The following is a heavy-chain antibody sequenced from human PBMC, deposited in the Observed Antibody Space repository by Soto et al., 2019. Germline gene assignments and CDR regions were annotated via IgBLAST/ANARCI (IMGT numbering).Heavy chain of an antibody. CDR3: ARWYGDYLKYYFDD. CDR1: GGSISSYY. D-gene: IGHD4-17*01. V-gene: IGHV4-59*01. Sequence: SETLSLTCTVSGGSISSYYWSWIRQPPGKGLEWIGYIYYSGSTNYNPSLNSRVTISVDTSKNQFSLKLSSVTAADTAVYYCARWYGDYLKYYFDDWGQGTLVTVSS. CDR2: IYYSGST. J-gene: IGHJ4*02.